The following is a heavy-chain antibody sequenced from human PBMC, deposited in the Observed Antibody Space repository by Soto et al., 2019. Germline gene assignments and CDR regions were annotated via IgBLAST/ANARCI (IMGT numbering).Heavy chain of an antibody. CDR3: ARESHDILTGPPWVWYFDL. D-gene: IGHD3-9*01. CDR2: INDRGSI. Sequence: QVQLQQWGAGPLRPLETLSLTCGVSGGSFSGYYWAWIRQAPGKGLEWIGEINDRGSINYNPSLKSRVSTSVDPSKNHYSLNLRSVTAADTAVYYCARESHDILTGPPWVWYFDLWGRGTLVTVSS. CDR1: GGSFSGYY. V-gene: IGHV4-34*01. J-gene: IGHJ2*01.